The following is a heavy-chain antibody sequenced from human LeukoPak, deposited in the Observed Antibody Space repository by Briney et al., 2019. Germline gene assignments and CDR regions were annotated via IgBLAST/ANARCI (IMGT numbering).Heavy chain of an antibody. V-gene: IGHV3-64D*06. J-gene: IGHJ5*01. CDR1: GFXFSTYA. CDR2: ISSKGDST. D-gene: IGHD3-22*01. Sequence: GGSLRLSCSASGFXFSTYAMHWVRQAPGKGLEYVSAISSKGDSTFYADSVKGRFTISRDNSKNTLYLQMSSLRTEDTAVYYCVEASSDYYYDSWGQGALVTVSS. CDR3: VEASSDYYYDS.